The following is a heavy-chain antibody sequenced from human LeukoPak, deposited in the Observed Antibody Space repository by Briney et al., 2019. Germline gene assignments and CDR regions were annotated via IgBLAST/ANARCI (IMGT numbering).Heavy chain of an antibody. Sequence: GGSLRLSCAASGFVFSSYAMHWVRQAPGKGLEWVAILSYDGNNKYYADSVKGRFTISRDNSKNALYLQMNSLRAEDTAVYYCARDKDYVRYYYMDVWGKGTTVTVSS. CDR3: ARDKDYVRYYYMDV. J-gene: IGHJ6*03. CDR1: GFVFSSYA. V-gene: IGHV3-30*04. D-gene: IGHD3-16*01. CDR2: LSYDGNNK.